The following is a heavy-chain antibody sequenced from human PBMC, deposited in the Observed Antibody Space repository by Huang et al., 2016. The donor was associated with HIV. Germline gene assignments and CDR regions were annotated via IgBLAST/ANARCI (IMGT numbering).Heavy chain of an antibody. CDR3: VHRLRYGKWYVDY. CDR1: GFSLTSSGVA. V-gene: IGHV2-5*02. J-gene: IGHJ4*02. Sequence: QITLKESGPTLVKPTQTLTLTCTFSGFSLTSSGVAVGWVRQPPGKALEWLALIDWDNEERVSPSLKTRLTITKDTPKNEVVLTMTNMDPVDTATYYCVHRLRYGKWYVDYWGQGVLVTVSS. D-gene: IGHD6-13*01. CDR2: IDWDNEE.